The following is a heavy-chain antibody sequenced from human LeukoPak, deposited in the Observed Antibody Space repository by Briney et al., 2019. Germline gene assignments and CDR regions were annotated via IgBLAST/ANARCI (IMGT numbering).Heavy chain of an antibody. Sequence: GGSLRLSCAASGFTFSSYWMSWVRQAPGKGLEWISYISGSGFTIHYADSVKGRFTISRDNAKNSLYLQMNSLRAEDTAVYYCAGGVPKTSYYYYYMDVWGKGTTVTVSS. D-gene: IGHD4-11*01. J-gene: IGHJ6*03. CDR2: ISGSGFTI. CDR3: AGGVPKTSYYYYYMDV. V-gene: IGHV3-48*01. CDR1: GFTFSSYW.